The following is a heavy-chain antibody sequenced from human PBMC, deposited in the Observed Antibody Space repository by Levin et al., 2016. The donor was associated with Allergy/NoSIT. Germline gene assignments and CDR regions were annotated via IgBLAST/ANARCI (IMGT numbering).Heavy chain of an antibody. CDR3: ARLSWAAGPLGY. J-gene: IGHJ4*02. CDR2: IDPSDSYT. D-gene: IGHD6-13*01. V-gene: IGHV5-10-1*01. CDR1: GYSFSKYW. Sequence: GESLKISCKGSGYSFSKYWIGWVRQMPGKGLEWMGRIDPSDSYTRNSPSFQGHVTISADKSISTAYLQWSSLKASDTAMYYCARLSWAAGPLGYWGQGTLVTVSS.